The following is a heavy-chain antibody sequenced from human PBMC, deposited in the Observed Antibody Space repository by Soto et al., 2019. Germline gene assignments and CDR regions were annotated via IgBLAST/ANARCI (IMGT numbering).Heavy chain of an antibody. CDR2: VSAYNRNT. CDR1: GYTFSNYG. D-gene: IGHD1-26*01. Sequence: QVQLVQSGAEVKKPGASVKVSCKASGYTFSNYGITWVRQAPGQGLEWLGWVSAYNRNTNYAQKFQDSVTMTTDTWTSTADLELRGLTSDDTAVYYCAREMRWEPLLYWGQGTLLVVSP. CDR3: AREMRWEPLLY. V-gene: IGHV1-18*01. J-gene: IGHJ4*02.